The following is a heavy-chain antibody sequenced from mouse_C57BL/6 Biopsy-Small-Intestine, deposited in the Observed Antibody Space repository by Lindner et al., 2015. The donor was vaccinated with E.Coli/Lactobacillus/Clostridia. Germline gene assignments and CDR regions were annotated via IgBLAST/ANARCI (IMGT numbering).Heavy chain of an antibody. J-gene: IGHJ4*01. CDR3: ARYGMLRDALDF. Sequence: VQLQESGAELVKPGASVKLSCKATGYTFTGYWIEWVKQRPGHGLEWIGEILPGRGSTNFNEKFKGKATFTADTSSNTAHMRLSSLTTEDSAIYYCARYGMLRDALDFWGQGTSVTVSS. V-gene: IGHV1-9*01. D-gene: IGHD1-1*01. CDR1: GYTFTGYW. CDR2: ILPGRGST.